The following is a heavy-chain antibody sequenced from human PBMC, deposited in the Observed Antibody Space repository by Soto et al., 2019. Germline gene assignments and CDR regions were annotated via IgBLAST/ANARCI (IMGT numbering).Heavy chain of an antibody. CDR2: IIPIFGTA. CDR1: GGTFSSYA. Sequence: QVQLVQSGAEVKKPGSSVKVSCKASGGTFSSYAISWVRQAPGQGLEWMGGIIPIFGTANYAQKFQGRVTITXXEXKSXGYMELSSLRSEDTAVYYCASSIVVVTASYWYFDLWGRGTLVTVSS. J-gene: IGHJ2*01. D-gene: IGHD2-21*02. CDR3: ASSIVVVTASYWYFDL. V-gene: IGHV1-69*05.